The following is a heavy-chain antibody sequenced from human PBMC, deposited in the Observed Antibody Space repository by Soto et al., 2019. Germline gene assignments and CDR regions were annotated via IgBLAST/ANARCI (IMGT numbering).Heavy chain of an antibody. J-gene: IGHJ4*02. CDR1: GFTFSSYS. CDR2: ISSSSSYI. V-gene: IGHV3-21*01. CDR3: AANYDILTGPPDH. Sequence: ESGGGLVKPGGSLRLSCAASGFTFSSYSMNWVRQAPGKGLEWVSSISSSSSYIYYADSVKGRFTISRDNAKNSLYLQMNSLRAEDTAVYYCAANYDILTGPPDHWGQGTLVTVSS. D-gene: IGHD3-9*01.